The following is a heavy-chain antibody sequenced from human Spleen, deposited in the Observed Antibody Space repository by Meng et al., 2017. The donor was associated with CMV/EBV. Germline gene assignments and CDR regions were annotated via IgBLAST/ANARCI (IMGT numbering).Heavy chain of an antibody. J-gene: IGHJ2*01. CDR2: ISGSGGSP. D-gene: IGHD3-3*01. CDR3: AKNFGGDENFCAFYSYWFFDV. CDR1: GFTFSTYA. Sequence: GESLKISCAASGFTFSTYAISWGRQAPGKGLEWVSAISGSGGSPYYADSVKGRFTISRENSKNTVYLHMSSLRGDDTAIYYCAKNFGGDENFCAFYSYWFFDVWGRGTLVTVSS. V-gene: IGHV3-23*01.